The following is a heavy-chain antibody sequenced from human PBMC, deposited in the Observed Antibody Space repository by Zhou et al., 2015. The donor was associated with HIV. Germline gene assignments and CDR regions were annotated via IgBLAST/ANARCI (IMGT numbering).Heavy chain of an antibody. V-gene: IGHV1-69*01. J-gene: IGHJ6*03. CDR3: ARMAPNDYGDVPRYYYYYMDV. CDR2: IIPIFGTA. D-gene: IGHD4-17*01. CDR1: GGTFSSYA. Sequence: QVQLVQSGAEVKKPGSSVKVSCKASGGTFSSYAISWVRQAPGQGLEWMGGIIPIFGTANYAQKFQGRVTITADESTSTAYMELSSLRSEDTAVYYCARMAPNDYGDVPRYYYYYMDVWGKGTTVTVSS.